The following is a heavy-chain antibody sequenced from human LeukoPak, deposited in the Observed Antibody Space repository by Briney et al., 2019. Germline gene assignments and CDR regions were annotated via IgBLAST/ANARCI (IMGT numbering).Heavy chain of an antibody. J-gene: IGHJ4*02. D-gene: IGHD1-7*01. CDR3: ARDPYNWNYGNFDY. CDR1: GFTFSSYS. V-gene: IGHV3-21*01. Sequence: GGSLRLSCAASGFTFSSYSMNWVRQAPGKGLEWVSSIGSSSSYIYYADSVKGRFTISRDNAKNSLYLQMNSLRAEDTAVYYCARDPYNWNYGNFDYWGQGTLVTVSS. CDR2: IGSSSSYI.